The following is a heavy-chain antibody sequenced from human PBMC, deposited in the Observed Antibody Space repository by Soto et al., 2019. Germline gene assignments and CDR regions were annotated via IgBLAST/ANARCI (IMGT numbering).Heavy chain of an antibody. CDR1: GFTFSSYS. J-gene: IGHJ4*02. CDR3: ARGVGYSNYEGLDY. CDR2: ISSSSSTI. Sequence: GGSLRLSCAATGFTFSSYSMNWVRKAPGKGLEWVSYISSSSSTIYYAYSMKGRFTISRDNAKNSLYLQMNSLRAEDTAVYYCARGVGYSNYEGLDYWGQGTLVTVSS. D-gene: IGHD4-4*01. V-gene: IGHV3-48*04.